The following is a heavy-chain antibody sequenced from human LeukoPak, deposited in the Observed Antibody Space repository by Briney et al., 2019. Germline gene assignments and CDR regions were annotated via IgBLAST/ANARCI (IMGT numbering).Heavy chain of an antibody. CDR2: IKEDGSEK. CDR3: VRNQRRLDY. D-gene: IGHD1-14*01. J-gene: IGHJ4*02. CDR1: GFSFSTYW. V-gene: IGHV3-7*01. Sequence: GGSLRLSCAASGFSFSTYWMSWVRQAPGKGLEWVANIKEDGSEKDYVDSVKGRFTISRDNAKNSLYLQINSLRGEDTAVYYCVRNQRRLDYWGQGTLVTVSS.